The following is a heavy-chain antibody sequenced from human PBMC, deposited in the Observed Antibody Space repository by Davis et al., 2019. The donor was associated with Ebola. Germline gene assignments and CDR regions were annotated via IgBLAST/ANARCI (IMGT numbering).Heavy chain of an antibody. D-gene: IGHD2-8*01. CDR3: ARGAVSLGYYYYYGMDV. CDR1: GGSISSRSYY. V-gene: IGHV4-39*01. CDR2: IYYSGST. Sequence: GSLRLSCTVSGGSISSRSYYWGWIRQPPGKGLEWIGSIYYSGSTYYNPSLKSRVTISVDTSKNQFSLKLSSVTAADTAVYYCARGAVSLGYYYYYGMDVWGQGTTVTVSS. J-gene: IGHJ6*02.